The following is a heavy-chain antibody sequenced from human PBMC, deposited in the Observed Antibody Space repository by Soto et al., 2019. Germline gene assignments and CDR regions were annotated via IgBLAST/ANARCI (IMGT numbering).Heavy chain of an antibody. CDR2: INHNGDT. Sequence: QVQLQQWGAGLLKPSETLSHTCTVYGGSFSGYYWSWIRQPPGKGVEWIGDINHNGDTNYNPSLKSRVTISVDTSKNQFSLKLNSVTAADTAVYYCARRLDDWGQGILVTVSS. CDR3: ARRLDD. J-gene: IGHJ4*02. CDR1: GGSFSGYY. V-gene: IGHV4-34*01.